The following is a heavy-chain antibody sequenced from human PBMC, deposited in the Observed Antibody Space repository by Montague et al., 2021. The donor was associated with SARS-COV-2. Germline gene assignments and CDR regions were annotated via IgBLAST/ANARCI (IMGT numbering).Heavy chain of an antibody. D-gene: IGHD2-2*01. CDR3: ARARQDVVVPTLGIGAYYYYYYMDV. Sequence: SETLSLTCAVYGGSFSGYYWSWIRQPPGKGLEWIGEINHNGSTNYNPSLKIRGTITVDTSKNQFSLKLSSVTAADTAVYYCARARQDVVVPTLGIGAYYYYYYMDVWGKGTTVTVSS. CDR2: INHNGST. CDR1: GGSFSGYY. V-gene: IGHV4-34*01. J-gene: IGHJ6*03.